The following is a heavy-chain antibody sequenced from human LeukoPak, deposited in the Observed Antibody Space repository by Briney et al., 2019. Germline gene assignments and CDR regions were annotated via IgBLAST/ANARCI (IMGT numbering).Heavy chain of an antibody. CDR1: GFTFSSYW. J-gene: IGHJ4*02. D-gene: IGHD3-3*01. Sequence: GGSLRHSCAASGFTFSSYWMHWVRQAPGKGLVWVSRINSDGSSTSYADSVKGRFTISRDNAKNTLYLQMNSLRAEDTAVYYCARDYRNYYDFWSGYSYYFDYWGQGTLVTVSS. CDR2: INSDGSST. CDR3: ARDYRNYYDFWSGYSYYFDY. V-gene: IGHV3-74*01.